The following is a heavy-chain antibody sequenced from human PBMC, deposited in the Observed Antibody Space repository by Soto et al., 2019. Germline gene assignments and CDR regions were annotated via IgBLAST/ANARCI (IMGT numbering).Heavy chain of an antibody. Sequence: GGSLRLSCAASGFTVSSNYMSWVRQAPGKGLEWVSVIYSGGSTYYADSVKGRFTISRDNSKNTLYLQMNSLRAEDTAVYYCARYSSSSAKNYYYYGMDAWGQGTTVTVSS. D-gene: IGHD6-6*01. CDR1: GFTVSSNY. CDR3: ARYSSSSAKNYYYYGMDA. V-gene: IGHV3-53*01. J-gene: IGHJ6*02. CDR2: IYSGGST.